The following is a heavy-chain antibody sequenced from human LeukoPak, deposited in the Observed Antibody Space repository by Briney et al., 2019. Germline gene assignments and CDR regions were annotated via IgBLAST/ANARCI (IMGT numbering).Heavy chain of an antibody. CDR1: GFTFSSYW. Sequence: SGGSLRLSCAASGFTFSSYWMSWVRQAPGKGLEWVANIKQDGSEKYYVDSVKGRFTIYRDNAKNSLYLQMNSLRGEDTAVYYCASAIYCSSTSCHPWFDPWGQGTLVTVSS. J-gene: IGHJ5*02. D-gene: IGHD2-2*01. CDR2: IKQDGSEK. CDR3: ASAIYCSSTSCHPWFDP. V-gene: IGHV3-7*01.